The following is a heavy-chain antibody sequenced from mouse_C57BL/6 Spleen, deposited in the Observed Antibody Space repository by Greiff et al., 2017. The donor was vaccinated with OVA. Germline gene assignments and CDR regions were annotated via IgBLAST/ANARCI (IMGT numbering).Heavy chain of an antibody. D-gene: IGHD1-1*01. V-gene: IGHV1-26*01. J-gene: IGHJ2*01. CDR1: GYTFTDYY. Sequence: VQLQQSGPELVKPGASVKISCKASGYTFTDYYMNWVTQSHGKSLEWIGDINPNNGGTSYNQKFKGKATLTVDKPSSTAYMELRSLTSEDSAVYYCASYYGSSYGYFDYWGQGTTLTVSS. CDR2: INPNNGGT. CDR3: ASYYGSSYGYFDY.